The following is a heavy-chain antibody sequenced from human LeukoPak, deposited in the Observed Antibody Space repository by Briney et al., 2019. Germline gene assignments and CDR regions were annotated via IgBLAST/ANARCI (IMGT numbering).Heavy chain of an antibody. CDR1: GFTFSTCW. J-gene: IGHJ3*01. D-gene: IGHD6-13*01. V-gene: IGHV3-74*01. CDR3: AGDISATGGG. Sequence: GGSLSLFCAASGFTFSTCWMQWVRQAPGKGLVWVSRINSDESITTYADSVKGRYTNTRDNAKNTLYLQMNSRRVEDTAVYYCAGDISATGGGCGQGTMVTVSS. CDR2: INSDESIT.